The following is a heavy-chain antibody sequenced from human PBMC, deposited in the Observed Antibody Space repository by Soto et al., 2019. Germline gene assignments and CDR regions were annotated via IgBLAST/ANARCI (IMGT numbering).Heavy chain of an antibody. D-gene: IGHD6-19*01. Sequence: ASVKVSCKASGYTFTGYYMHWVRQAPGQGLEWMGWINPNSGGTNYAQKFQGRVTMTRDTSISTAYMELSRLRSDDTAVYYCARRRIAVASGPVFDYWGQGTLVTVS. V-gene: IGHV1-2*02. CDR3: ARRRIAVASGPVFDY. CDR2: INPNSGGT. J-gene: IGHJ4*02. CDR1: GYTFTGYY.